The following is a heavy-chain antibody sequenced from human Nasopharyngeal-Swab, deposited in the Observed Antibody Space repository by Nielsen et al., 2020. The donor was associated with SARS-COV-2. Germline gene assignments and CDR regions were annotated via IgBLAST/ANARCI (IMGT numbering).Heavy chain of an antibody. V-gene: IGHV3-21*04. Sequence: GESLKISCTASGFTFSTYSMNWVRQAPGKRLEWVSSITSSSNSIYYADSVKGRFTISRDNAKESLYLQMDNLRAEDTAVYYCARYDDYYDSSGYAYWGQRTLVTVSS. CDR1: GFTFSTYS. CDR3: ARYDDYYDSSGYAY. J-gene: IGHJ4*02. D-gene: IGHD3-22*01. CDR2: ITSSSNSI.